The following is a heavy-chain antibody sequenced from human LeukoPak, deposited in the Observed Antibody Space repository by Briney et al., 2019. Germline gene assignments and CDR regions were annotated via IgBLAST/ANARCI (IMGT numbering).Heavy chain of an antibody. D-gene: IGHD3-3*01. Sequence: ASVKVSCKASGYTFTSYGISWVRQAPGQGLEWMGWISAYNGNTNYAQKLQGRVTMTTDTSTSTAYVELRSLRSDDTAVYYCAREGYDFWSGYYTPLYYYYYYMDVWGKGTTVTVS. J-gene: IGHJ6*03. CDR3: AREGYDFWSGYYTPLYYYYYYMDV. V-gene: IGHV1-18*01. CDR1: GYTFTSYG. CDR2: ISAYNGNT.